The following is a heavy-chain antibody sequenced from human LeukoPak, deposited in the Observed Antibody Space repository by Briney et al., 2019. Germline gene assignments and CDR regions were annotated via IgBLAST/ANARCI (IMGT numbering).Heavy chain of an antibody. CDR3: ARGPVVWYGEVAYALDI. Sequence: GGSLRLSCAASGFTVSSNYMSWVRQAPGKGLEWASVIYTGGTTYYADSVKGRFTISRDNSKNTLYLQMNSLRAEDTAVYYCARGPVVWYGEVAYALDIWGQGTMATVSS. V-gene: IGHV3-53*01. CDR1: GFTVSSNY. CDR2: IYTGGTT. J-gene: IGHJ3*02. D-gene: IGHD3-10*01.